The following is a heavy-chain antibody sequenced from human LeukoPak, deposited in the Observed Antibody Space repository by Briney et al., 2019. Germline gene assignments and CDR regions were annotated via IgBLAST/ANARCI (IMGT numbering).Heavy chain of an antibody. CDR3: LRDAQRPRLTPDY. V-gene: IGHV1-18*01. CDR1: GYTFNTYG. D-gene: IGHD6-25*01. Sequence: ASVKVFCKASGYTFNTYGISWVRQAPGQWLEWMGWISTYNGDTNYVQNLQGRVTMTTDTSTSTAYMELMSLRSDDTAVYYCLRDAQRPRLTPDYWGQGTLVTVSS. CDR2: ISTYNGDT. J-gene: IGHJ4*02.